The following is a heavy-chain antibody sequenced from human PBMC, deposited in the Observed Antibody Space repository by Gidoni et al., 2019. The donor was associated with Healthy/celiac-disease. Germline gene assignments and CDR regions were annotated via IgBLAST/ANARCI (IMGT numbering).Heavy chain of an antibody. V-gene: IGHV3-23*01. D-gene: IGHD3-3*01. Sequence: EVQLLESGGGLVQPGGSLRLSCAASGFTFSSYAMSWVRQAPGKGLGWVSAISGSGGSTYYADSVKGRFTISRDNSKNTLYLQMNSLRAEDTAVYYCAKDPSNYDFWSGYSPNYYYYGMDVWGQGTTVTVSS. CDR3: AKDPSNYDFWSGYSPNYYYYGMDV. J-gene: IGHJ6*02. CDR1: GFTFSSYA. CDR2: ISGSGGST.